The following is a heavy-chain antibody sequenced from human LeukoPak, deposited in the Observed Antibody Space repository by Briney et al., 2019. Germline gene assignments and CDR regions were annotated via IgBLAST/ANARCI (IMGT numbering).Heavy chain of an antibody. D-gene: IGHD3-22*01. J-gene: IGHJ4*02. CDR3: AGLVGRYSSGLYYYYFDY. Sequence: SGTLSLTCTASGDSINSLDLWSWVRQPPGKGLEWIGEMYLSGTTHSNPSVKSRVTISIDKSKNQFFLNLSSVTAADTAVYYCAGLVGRYSSGLYYYYFDYWGQGTLVTVSS. CDR2: MYLSGTT. V-gene: IGHV4-4*02. CDR1: GDSINSLDL.